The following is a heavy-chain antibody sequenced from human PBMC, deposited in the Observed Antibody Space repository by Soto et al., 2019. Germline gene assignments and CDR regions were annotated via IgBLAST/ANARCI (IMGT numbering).Heavy chain of an antibody. D-gene: IGHD6-13*01. J-gene: IGHJ4*02. CDR2: IYYSGST. CDR3: ARQAPYSSSWYDY. V-gene: IGHV4-39*01. Sequence: SETLSLTCTVSGGSISSSSYYWGWIRQPPGKGLEWIGSIYYSGSTYYNPSLKSRVTISVDTSKNQFSLKLSSVTAADTAVYYCARQAPYSSSWYDYWGQGTLVTV. CDR1: GGSISSSSYY.